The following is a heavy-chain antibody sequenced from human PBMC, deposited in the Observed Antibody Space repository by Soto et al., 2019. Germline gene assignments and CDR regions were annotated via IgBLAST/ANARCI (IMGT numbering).Heavy chain of an antibody. V-gene: IGHV3-23*05. CDR1: GFTFSTYA. J-gene: IGHJ5*02. CDR2: IDNSGGIT. CDR3: AKGGYTEGFLLDR. D-gene: IGHD5-18*01. Sequence: EVQLLESGGGLVQPGGSLRLSCAASGFTFSTYAMRWVRQAPGKGLEWVSTIDNSGGITYYADSVKGRFTISRDNSKNTLYLQMNSLRAEDTAVYYCAKGGYTEGFLLDRWGQGTLVTVSS.